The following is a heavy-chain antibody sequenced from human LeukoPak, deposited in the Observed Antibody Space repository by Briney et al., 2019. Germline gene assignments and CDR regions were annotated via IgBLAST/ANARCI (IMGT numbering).Heavy chain of an antibody. D-gene: IGHD4-11*01. V-gene: IGHV3-23*01. CDR2: ISGSGGST. J-gene: IGHJ5*02. CDR3: AKDRYSNYGNWFDP. CDR1: GFTFSSYA. Sequence: GGSLRLSCAASGFTFSSYAMNWVRQAPGKGLEWVSGISGSGGSTYYADSVKGRFTISRDNSKNTLYLQMNRLRAEDTAVYYCAKDRYSNYGNWFDPWGQGTLVTVFS.